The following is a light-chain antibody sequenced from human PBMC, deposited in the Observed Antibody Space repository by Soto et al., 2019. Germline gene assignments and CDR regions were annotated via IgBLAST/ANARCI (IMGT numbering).Light chain of an antibody. CDR2: NVS. CDR1: SSDVGGYDF. Sequence: QSVLTQPASVSGSPGQSIAISCSGTSSDVGGYDFVSWYQQHPGKAPKLIIYNVSNRPSGVSNRFSGSKSGNTASLTISGLQAEAEAVYYCNSYTSSTTPAVFGGGTKLTVL. CDR3: NSYTSSTTPAV. V-gene: IGLV2-14*01. J-gene: IGLJ2*01.